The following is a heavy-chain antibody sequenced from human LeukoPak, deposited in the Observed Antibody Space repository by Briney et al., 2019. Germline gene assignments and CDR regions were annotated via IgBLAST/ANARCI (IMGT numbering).Heavy chain of an antibody. CDR1: GYTFTGYY. Sequence: SVKVSCKASGYTFTGYYMHWVRQAPGQGLEWMGGIIPIFGTANYAQKFQGRVTITADESTSTAYMELSSLRSEDTAVYYCARGIGEPASYWGQGTLVTVSS. V-gene: IGHV1-69*13. J-gene: IGHJ4*02. D-gene: IGHD1-26*01. CDR2: IIPIFGTA. CDR3: ARGIGEPASY.